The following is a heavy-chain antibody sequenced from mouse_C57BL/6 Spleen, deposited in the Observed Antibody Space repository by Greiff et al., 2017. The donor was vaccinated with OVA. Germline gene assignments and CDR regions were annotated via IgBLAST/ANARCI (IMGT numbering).Heavy chain of an antibody. CDR1: GYTFTSYW. D-gene: IGHD2-4*01. CDR3: ARDDYGAMDY. Sequence: QVQLQQPGAELVRPGSSVKLSCTASGYTFTSYWMDWVKQRPGQGLEWIGNIYPSDSETHYNQKFKDKATLTVDKSSSTAYMQLSSLTSEDSAVYCCARDDYGAMDYWGQGTSVTVSS. CDR2: IYPSDSET. V-gene: IGHV1-61*01. J-gene: IGHJ4*01.